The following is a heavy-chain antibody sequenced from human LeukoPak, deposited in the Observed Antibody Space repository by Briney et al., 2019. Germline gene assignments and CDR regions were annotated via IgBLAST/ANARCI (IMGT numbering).Heavy chain of an antibody. CDR1: GGSLSSYY. V-gene: IGHV4-4*07. CDR3: ARGAAMDTPFDY. Sequence: PSETLSLTCTVSGGSLSSYYWSWIRRPAGKGLEWIGRIYTSGSTNYNPSLKSRVTMSVDTSKNQFSLKLRSVTAADTAVYYCARGAAMDTPFDYWGQGTLVTVSS. J-gene: IGHJ4*02. D-gene: IGHD5-18*01. CDR2: IYTSGST.